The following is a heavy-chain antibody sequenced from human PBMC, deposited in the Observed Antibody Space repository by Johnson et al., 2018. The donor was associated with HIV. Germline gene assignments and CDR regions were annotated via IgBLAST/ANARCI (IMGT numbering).Heavy chain of an antibody. J-gene: IGHJ3*02. CDR2: ISYDGSNK. V-gene: IGHV3-30*14. CDR1: GFTFSSYA. Sequence: QVQLVESGGGVVQPGRSLRLSCAASGFTFSSYAMHWVRQAPGKGLEWVAVISYDGSNKYYADSVKGRFNVSRDNSKNTVFLQMNSLRAEDTALYYCARDRGWGVIDAFDIWGQGTMVSVSS. CDR3: ARDRGWGVIDAFDI. D-gene: IGHD3-16*02.